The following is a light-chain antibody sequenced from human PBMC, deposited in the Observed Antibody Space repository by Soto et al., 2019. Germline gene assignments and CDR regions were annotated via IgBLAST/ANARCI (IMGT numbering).Light chain of an antibody. CDR1: SGHSYYA. Sequence: QPVLTQSPSASASLGASVKLTCTLSSGHSYYAIAWHQQQPEKGPRYLMKLNSDGSHSKGDGIPDRFSGSSSGAERYLTISSLQSEDEADYYCQTLGTGTLVFGGGTKLTVL. J-gene: IGLJ2*01. CDR2: LNSDGSH. V-gene: IGLV4-69*01. CDR3: QTLGTGTLV.